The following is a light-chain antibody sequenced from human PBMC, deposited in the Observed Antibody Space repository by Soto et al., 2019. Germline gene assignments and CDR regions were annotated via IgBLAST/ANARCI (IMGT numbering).Light chain of an antibody. CDR1: QSLLHSDGTTY. Sequence: DIVMTQTPLSSPVTLGQPASISCRSSQSLLHSDGTTYLNWLHQRPGQPPRLLIYRVSKRFSGXPXRXIGSGAGTDFTLKISRVEAEDVGIYYCMQATKYPPYTFGQGTKLEI. CDR2: RVS. J-gene: IGKJ2*01. V-gene: IGKV2-24*01. CDR3: MQATKYPPYT.